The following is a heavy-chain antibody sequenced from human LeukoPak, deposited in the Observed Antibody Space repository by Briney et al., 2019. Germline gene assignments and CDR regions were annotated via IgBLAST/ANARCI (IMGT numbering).Heavy chain of an antibody. CDR1: GGSFSGYY. V-gene: IGHV4-34*01. CDR3: ARAYCSGGSCYAFFDY. D-gene: IGHD2-15*01. J-gene: IGHJ4*02. CDR2: INDSGST. Sequence: SETLSLTCAVYGGSFSGYYWSWIRQPPGKGLEWIGEINDSGSTNYSPSLKSRVTISVDTSKNQFSLKLSSVTAADTVAYYCARAYCSGGSCYAFFDYWGQGTLVTVSS.